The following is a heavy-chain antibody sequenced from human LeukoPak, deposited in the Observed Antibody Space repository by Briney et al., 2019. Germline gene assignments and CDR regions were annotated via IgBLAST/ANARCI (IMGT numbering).Heavy chain of an antibody. J-gene: IGHJ6*03. CDR3: ARGSSLGYYGSGSYPGYYYYYMDV. D-gene: IGHD3-10*01. Sequence: SVEVSCKASGGTFSSYAISWVRQAPGQGLEWMGGIIPIFGTANYAQKFQGRVTITTDESTSTAYMELSSLRSEDTAVYYCARGSSLGYYGSGSYPGYYYYYMDVWGKGTTVTVSS. CDR1: GGTFSSYA. V-gene: IGHV1-69*05. CDR2: IIPIFGTA.